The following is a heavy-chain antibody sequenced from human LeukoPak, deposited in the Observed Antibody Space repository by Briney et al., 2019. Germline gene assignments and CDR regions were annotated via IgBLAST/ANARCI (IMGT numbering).Heavy chain of an antibody. CDR3: ARAVEEWLSESLSNWFDP. J-gene: IGHJ5*02. V-gene: IGHV4-30-4*01. Sequence: SETLSLTCTVSGGSISSGDYYWSWIRQPPGKGLEWIGYIYYSGSTYYNPSLKSRVTISVDTSKNQFSLKLSSVTAADTAVYYRARAVEEWLSESLSNWFDPWGQGTLVTVSS. D-gene: IGHD3-3*01. CDR1: GGSISSGDYY. CDR2: IYYSGST.